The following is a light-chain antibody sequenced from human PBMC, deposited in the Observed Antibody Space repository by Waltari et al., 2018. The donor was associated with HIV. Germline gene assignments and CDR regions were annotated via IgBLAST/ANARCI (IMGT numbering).Light chain of an antibody. Sequence: GTPGQRVTISCSGSSSNIGSNTVNWYQQLPGTAPKLLIYSNNQRPSGVPDRFSGSKSGTSASLAISGLQSEDEADYYCAAWDDSLNGVVFGGGTKLTVL. CDR3: AAWDDSLNGVV. J-gene: IGLJ2*01. V-gene: IGLV1-44*01. CDR2: SNN. CDR1: SSNIGSNT.